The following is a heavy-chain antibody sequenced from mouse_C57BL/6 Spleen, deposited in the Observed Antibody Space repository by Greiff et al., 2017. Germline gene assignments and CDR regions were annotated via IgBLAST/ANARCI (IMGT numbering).Heavy chain of an antibody. Sequence: VQLQQSGPELVKPGASVKIPCKASGYTFTDYNMDWVKQSHGKSLEWIGDINPNNGCTIYNQKFKGKATLTVDKSSSTAYMELRSLTSEDTAVYYCARSGLGVLDYWGQGTTLTVSS. V-gene: IGHV1-18*01. D-gene: IGHD3-1*01. CDR2: INPNNGCT. CDR3: ARSGLGVLDY. J-gene: IGHJ2*01. CDR1: GYTFTDYN.